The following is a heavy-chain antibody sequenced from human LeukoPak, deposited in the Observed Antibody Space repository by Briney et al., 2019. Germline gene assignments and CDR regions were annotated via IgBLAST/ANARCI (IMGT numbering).Heavy chain of an antibody. CDR2: IKPNSGGT. D-gene: IGHD2-2*01. CDR1: GYTFTSYY. CDR3: ARGPIVVVPAAKGSGWFDP. J-gene: IGHJ5*02. V-gene: IGHV1-2*02. Sequence: SVTVSCKTSGYTFTSYYMHWVRQAPGQGLEWMGWIKPNSGGTNYAQQFQGRVTMTRDTSITTAYMELSRLRSDDTAVYYCARGPIVVVPAAKGSGWFDPWGQGTLVTVSS.